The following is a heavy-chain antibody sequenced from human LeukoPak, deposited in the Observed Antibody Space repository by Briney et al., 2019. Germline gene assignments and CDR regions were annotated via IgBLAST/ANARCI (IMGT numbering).Heavy chain of an antibody. CDR2: ISGSGGST. Sequence: GGSLRLSCAASGFTFSSYWMSWVRQAPGKGLEWVSAISGSGGSTYYADSVKGRFTISRDNSKNTLYLQMNSLRAEDTAVYYCARGDDYGDYTSPNWFDPWGQGTLVTVSS. CDR3: ARGDDYGDYTSPNWFDP. J-gene: IGHJ5*02. CDR1: GFTFSSYW. V-gene: IGHV3-23*01. D-gene: IGHD4-17*01.